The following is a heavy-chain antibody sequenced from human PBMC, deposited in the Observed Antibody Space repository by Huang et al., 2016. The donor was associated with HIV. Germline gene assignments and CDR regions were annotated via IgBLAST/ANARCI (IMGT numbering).Heavy chain of an antibody. CDR3: AKGSMANAFDI. D-gene: IGHD3-10*01. CDR1: GFTFSSYG. J-gene: IGHJ3*02. Sequence: QVQLVESGGGVVQPGGSLRRSCAASGFTFSSYGMHWVRQDAGKGVEWVAFLRYDGRTKYYADSVGRRFTISRDNSKNTLYLQMNSLRAEDTAVYYCAKGSMANAFDIWGQGTMVTVSS. CDR2: LRYDGRTK. V-gene: IGHV3-30*02.